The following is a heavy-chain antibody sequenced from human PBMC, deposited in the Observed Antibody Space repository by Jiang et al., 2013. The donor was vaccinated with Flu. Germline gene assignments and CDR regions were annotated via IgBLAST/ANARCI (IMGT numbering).Heavy chain of an antibody. Sequence: KSRVTISVDTSKNQSSLKLSSVTAADTAVYYCARETLNPVWSWFDPWGQGTLVTVSS. V-gene: IGHV4-30-2*04. D-gene: IGHD1-1*01. J-gene: IGHJ5*02. CDR3: ARETLNPVWSWFDP.